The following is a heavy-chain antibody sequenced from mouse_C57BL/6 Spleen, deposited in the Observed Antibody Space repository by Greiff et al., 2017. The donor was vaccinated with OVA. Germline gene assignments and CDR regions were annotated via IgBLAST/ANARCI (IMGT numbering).Heavy chain of an antibody. V-gene: IGHV1-15*01. CDR2: IDPETGGT. CDR1: GYTFTDYE. J-gene: IGHJ3*01. CDR3: TRGQGEAY. D-gene: IGHD3-2*02. Sequence: VQLQQSGAELVRPGASVTLSCKASGYTFTDYEMHWVKQTPVHGLEWIGAIDPETGGTAYNQKFKGKAILTADKSSSTAYMELRSLTSEESAVYYCTRGQGEAYWGQGTLVTVSA.